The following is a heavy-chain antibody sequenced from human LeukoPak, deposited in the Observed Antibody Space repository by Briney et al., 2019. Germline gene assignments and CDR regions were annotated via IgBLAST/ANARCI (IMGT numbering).Heavy chain of an antibody. Sequence: GGSLRLSCAASGFTFSSYWMTWVRQAPGKGLEWVAGIKPGGGDKYSVDSVKGRFTISRDNAKNSLYLQMNSLRVEDTAVYFCARTVTSESPHWGQGTLVTVSS. CDR2: IKPGGGDK. CDR1: GFTFSSYW. J-gene: IGHJ4*02. V-gene: IGHV3-7*01. CDR3: ARTVTSESPH.